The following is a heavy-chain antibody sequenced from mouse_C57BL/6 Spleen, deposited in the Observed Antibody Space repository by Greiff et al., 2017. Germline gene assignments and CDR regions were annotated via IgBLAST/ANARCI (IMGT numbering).Heavy chain of an antibody. V-gene: IGHV1-69*01. CDR3: ARGSNPFDY. Sequence: QVQLQQPGAELVMPGASVKLSCKASGYTFTSYWMHWVKQRPGQGLEWIGEIDPSDSYTNYNQKFKGKSTLTVDKSSSTAYMQLSSLTSEDSAVYYCARGSNPFDYWGQGTTLTVSS. J-gene: IGHJ2*01. CDR1: GYTFTSYW. D-gene: IGHD2-5*01. CDR2: IDPSDSYT.